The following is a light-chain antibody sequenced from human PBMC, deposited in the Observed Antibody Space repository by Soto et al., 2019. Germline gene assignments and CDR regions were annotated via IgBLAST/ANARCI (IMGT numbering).Light chain of an antibody. Sequence: QSALTQPASVSGSPGQSIAISCTGTSSDVGGYNYVSWYQQHPGKTPNLMIYDVSNRPSGVSNRFSGSKSGNTASLTISGLQAEDEADYYCSSYTRSSTWVFGRGTKLTVL. V-gene: IGLV2-14*01. CDR1: SSDVGGYNY. CDR2: DVS. J-gene: IGLJ3*02. CDR3: SSYTRSSTWV.